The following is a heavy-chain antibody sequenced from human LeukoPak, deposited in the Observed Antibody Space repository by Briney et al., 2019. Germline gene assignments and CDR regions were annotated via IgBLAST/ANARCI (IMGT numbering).Heavy chain of an antibody. D-gene: IGHD2-15*01. CDR1: GYSFTSYW. J-gene: IGHJ5*02. CDR3: ARRYCSGGHCYAGGWFDP. V-gene: IGHV5-51*01. Sequence: GESLKISCKGSGYSFTSYWIAWVRQMPGKGLEWMGIIYPGDSDTRYSPSFEGQVTISADKSITTAYLQWSSLKASDTAMYYCARRYCSGGHCYAGGWFDPWGQGTLATVSS. CDR2: IYPGDSDT.